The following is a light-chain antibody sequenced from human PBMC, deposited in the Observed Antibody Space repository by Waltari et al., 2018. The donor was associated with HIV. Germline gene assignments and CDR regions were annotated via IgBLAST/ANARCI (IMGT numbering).Light chain of an antibody. Sequence: QSALTQPASVSGSPGQSITISCSGTSTDIDIYKFVSWYRQFPGKAPQLLISDVDSRPVVIPLRFSGSKSGSAASLTISWLQTDDEADYYCSSYTRSHTLVFGGGTKLTVL. CDR1: STDIDIYKF. V-gene: IGLV2-14*01. CDR3: SSYTRSHTLV. CDR2: DVD. J-gene: IGLJ2*01.